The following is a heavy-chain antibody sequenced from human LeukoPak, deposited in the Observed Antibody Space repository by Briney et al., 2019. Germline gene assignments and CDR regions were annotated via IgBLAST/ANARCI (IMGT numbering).Heavy chain of an antibody. Sequence: GGSLRLSCAASGFTFSSYAMHWVRQAPGKGLEWVAVISYDGSNKYYADSVKGRFTISRDNSKNTLYLQMNSLRAEDTAVYYCAKAQSPGYDILTGYPLGYYYMDVWGKGTTVTVSS. J-gene: IGHJ6*03. CDR2: ISYDGSNK. CDR3: AKAQSPGYDILTGYPLGYYYMDV. CDR1: GFTFSSYA. V-gene: IGHV3-30-3*01. D-gene: IGHD3-9*01.